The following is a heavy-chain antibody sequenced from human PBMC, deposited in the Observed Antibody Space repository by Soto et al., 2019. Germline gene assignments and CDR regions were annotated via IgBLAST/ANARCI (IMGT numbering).Heavy chain of an antibody. D-gene: IGHD6-13*01. CDR1: GYTFTSYG. Sequence: ASVKVSCKASGYTFTSYGISWVRQAPGQGLEWMGWISAYNGNTNYAQKLQGRVTMTTDTSTSTAYMELRSLRSDDTAVYYCARFFIAAAGTRLDFSDYWGHGTLVTVSS. J-gene: IGHJ4*01. V-gene: IGHV1-18*01. CDR3: ARFFIAAAGTRLDFSDY. CDR2: ISAYNGNT.